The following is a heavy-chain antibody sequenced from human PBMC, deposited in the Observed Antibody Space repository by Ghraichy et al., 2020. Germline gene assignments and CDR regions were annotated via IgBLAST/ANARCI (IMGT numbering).Heavy chain of an antibody. Sequence: SETLSLTCTVSGGSISSSSYYWGWIRQPPGKGLEWIGSIYYSGSTYYNPSLKSRVTISVDTSKNQFSLKLSSVTAADTAVYYCASPKVARSSGYYVDYWGQGTLVTVSS. CDR3: ASPKVARSSGYYVDY. D-gene: IGHD3-22*01. J-gene: IGHJ4*02. CDR1: GGSISSSSYY. V-gene: IGHV4-39*01. CDR2: IYYSGST.